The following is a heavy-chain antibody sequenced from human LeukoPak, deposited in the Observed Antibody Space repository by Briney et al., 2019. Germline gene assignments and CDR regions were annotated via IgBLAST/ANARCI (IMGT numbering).Heavy chain of an antibody. Sequence: SETLSLTCTVSGGSFSGYYWNWIRQPPGKGLEWIGCIYFTGSTNYNPSLKSRVTMSVDTSKNQFFLKLSSVTAADTAIYYCARASPYPFDIWGQGTMVTVSS. CDR3: ARASPYPFDI. J-gene: IGHJ3*02. CDR2: IYFTGST. CDR1: GGSFSGYY. D-gene: IGHD2-2*01. V-gene: IGHV4-59*01.